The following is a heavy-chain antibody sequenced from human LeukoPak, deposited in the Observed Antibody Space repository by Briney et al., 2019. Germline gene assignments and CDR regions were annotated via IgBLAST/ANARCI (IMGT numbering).Heavy chain of an antibody. D-gene: IGHD5-12*01. CDR2: INHSGST. V-gene: IGHV4-34*01. Sequence: PSETLSLTCTVSGGSISSYYWSWIRQPPGKGLEWIGEINHSGSTNYNPSLKSRVTISVDTSKNQFSLKLSSVTAADTAVYYCARELQKMATIHHIPYYFDYWGQGTLVTVSS. CDR3: ARELQKMATIHHIPYYFDY. J-gene: IGHJ4*02. CDR1: GGSISSYY.